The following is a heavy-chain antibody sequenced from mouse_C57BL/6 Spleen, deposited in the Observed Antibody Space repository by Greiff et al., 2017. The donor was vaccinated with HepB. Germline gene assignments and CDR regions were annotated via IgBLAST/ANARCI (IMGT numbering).Heavy chain of an antibody. D-gene: IGHD1-1*01. Sequence: VHVKQSGPELVKPGASVKISCKASGYSFTDYNMNWVKQSNGKSLEWIGVINPNYGTTSYNQKFKGKATLTVDQSSSTAYMQLNSLTSEDSAVYYCARNLATVRDYYAMDYWGQGTSVTVSS. CDR3: ARNLATVRDYYAMDY. CDR2: INPNYGTT. J-gene: IGHJ4*01. CDR1: GYSFTDYN. V-gene: IGHV1-39*01.